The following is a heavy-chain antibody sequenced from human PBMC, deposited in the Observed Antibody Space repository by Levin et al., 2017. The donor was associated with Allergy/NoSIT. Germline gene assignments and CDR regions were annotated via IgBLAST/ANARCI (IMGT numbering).Heavy chain of an antibody. CDR3: ARGDYYFDY. CDR1: GGSISSGAYY. J-gene: IGHJ4*02. Sequence: PSETLSLTCAVSGGSISSGAYYWTWIRQPPGKGLEWIGYIYESGSTYYSPSLKSRVTISADRSKNQFSLNLRSVTAADTAVYYCARGDYYFDYWGLGTLVTVSS. V-gene: IGHV4-30-2*01. D-gene: IGHD3-16*01. CDR2: IYESGST.